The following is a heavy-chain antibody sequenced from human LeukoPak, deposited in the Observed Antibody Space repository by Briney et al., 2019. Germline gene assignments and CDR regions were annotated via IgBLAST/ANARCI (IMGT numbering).Heavy chain of an antibody. Sequence: ASVKVSCKASGGTFSSYAISWVRQAPGQGLEWKGGIIPIFGTANYAQKFQGRVTITTDESTSTAYMELSSLRSEDTAVYYCARGRPYCSSTSCSYYFDYWGQGTLVTVSS. CDR1: GGTFSSYA. CDR2: IIPIFGTA. V-gene: IGHV1-69*05. J-gene: IGHJ4*02. CDR3: ARGRPYCSSTSCSYYFDY. D-gene: IGHD2-2*01.